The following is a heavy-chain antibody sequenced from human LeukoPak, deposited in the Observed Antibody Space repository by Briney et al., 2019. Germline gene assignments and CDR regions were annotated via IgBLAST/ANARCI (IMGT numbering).Heavy chain of an antibody. Sequence: QAGGSLRPSCAASGFTFSSYAMHWVRQAPGKGLEWVAVISYDGSNKYYADSVKGRFTISRDNSKNTLYLQMNSLRAEDTAVYYCARDTVRGIVFYYFDYWGQGTLVTVSS. J-gene: IGHJ4*02. D-gene: IGHD3-10*01. CDR2: ISYDGSNK. CDR1: GFTFSSYA. CDR3: ARDTVRGIVFYYFDY. V-gene: IGHV3-30*04.